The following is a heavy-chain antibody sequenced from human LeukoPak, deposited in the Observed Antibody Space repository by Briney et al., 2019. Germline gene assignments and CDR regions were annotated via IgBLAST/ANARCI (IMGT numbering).Heavy chain of an antibody. CDR2: INPYNINT. J-gene: IGHJ4*02. Sequence: SVKVSCKASGYTFSNYGVNWVRQTPGQGLEWMGWINPYNINTLYSARFQGRVTMTTDTSTSTAYMELRSLRSDDTAVYYCARGRGYDSSGYYDYWGQGTLVTVSS. V-gene: IGHV1-18*01. CDR3: ARGRGYDSSGYYDY. CDR1: GYTFSNYG. D-gene: IGHD3-22*01.